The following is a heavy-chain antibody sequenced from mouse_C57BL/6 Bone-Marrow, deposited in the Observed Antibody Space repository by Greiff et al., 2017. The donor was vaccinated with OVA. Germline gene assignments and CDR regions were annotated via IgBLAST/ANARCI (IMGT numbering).Heavy chain of an antibody. D-gene: IGHD1-1*01. CDR3: ARGGTTVVRLYYYAMDY. CDR1: GYTFTDYY. Sequence: VQLQQSGPELVKPGASVKISCKASGYTFTDYYMNWVKQSHGKSLEWIGDINPNNGGTSYNQKFKGKATLTVDKSSSTAYMELRSLTSEDSAVYYCARGGTTVVRLYYYAMDYWGQGTSVTVSS. J-gene: IGHJ4*01. CDR2: INPNNGGT. V-gene: IGHV1-26*01.